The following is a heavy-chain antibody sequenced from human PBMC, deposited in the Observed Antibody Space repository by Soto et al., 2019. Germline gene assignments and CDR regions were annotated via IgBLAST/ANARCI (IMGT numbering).Heavy chain of an antibody. CDR3: ARTRIQLWTPDY. D-gene: IGHD5-18*01. CDR2: ISPKTGET. V-gene: IGHV1-2*04. Sequence: GAPMKGSSRASGCPFTGPYIDSVRHAPGQGLEWMGWISPKTGETKYAQKFQGWVTITRDTSINTAYMEVNRLKSNDSAVYYCARTRIQLWTPDYWGQGTQVTVSS. J-gene: IGHJ4*02. CDR1: GCPFTGPY.